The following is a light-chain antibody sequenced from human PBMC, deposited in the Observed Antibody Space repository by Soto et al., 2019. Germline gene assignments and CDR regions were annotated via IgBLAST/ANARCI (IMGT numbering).Light chain of an antibody. J-gene: IGKJ5*01. Sequence: EIVLAHHPATLPRAGGERGSLWWRYLQSVSSSYLAWYQQKPGQAPRLLIYGASSRATGIPDRFSGSASGTDFTLTISSLEPEDFAIYYCQQRSNWPPIAFRQGTRLEIK. CDR1: QSVSSSY. CDR2: GAS. V-gene: IGKV3D-20*02. CDR3: QQRSNWPPIA.